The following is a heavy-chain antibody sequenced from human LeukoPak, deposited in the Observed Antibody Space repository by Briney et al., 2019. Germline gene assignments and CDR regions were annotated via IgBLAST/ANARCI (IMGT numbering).Heavy chain of an antibody. J-gene: IGHJ4*02. Sequence: GGSLRLSCAASGFTFSNYVMHWVRQAPGKGLEWVAVTGGSDDSTHYADSVKGRFTISRDNSKNSLYLQMNSLTAEDTAVYYCTKDLMTGFSSGWYFGYWGQGTLVTVSS. D-gene: IGHD6-19*01. CDR2: TGGSDDST. CDR3: TKDLMTGFSSGWYFGY. CDR1: GFTFSNYV. V-gene: IGHV3-23*01.